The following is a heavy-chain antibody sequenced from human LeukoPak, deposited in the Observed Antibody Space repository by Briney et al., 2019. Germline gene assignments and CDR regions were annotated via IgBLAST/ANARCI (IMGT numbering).Heavy chain of an antibody. Sequence: PSETLSLTCTDSGGSTSSYYWSWIRQPPGKGLEWIGYIYYSGSTNYNPSLKSRVTISVDTSKNQFSLKLSSVTAADTAVYYCAREPPAYCGGDCYSSSRAFDIWGQGTMVTVSS. CDR2: IYYSGST. D-gene: IGHD2-21*02. J-gene: IGHJ3*02. V-gene: IGHV4-59*01. CDR1: GGSTSSYY. CDR3: AREPPAYCGGDCYSSSRAFDI.